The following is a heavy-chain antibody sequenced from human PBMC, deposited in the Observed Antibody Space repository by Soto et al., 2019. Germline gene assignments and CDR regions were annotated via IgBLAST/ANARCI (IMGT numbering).Heavy chain of an antibody. CDR1: GFTFSSYS. CDR2: ISSSSSTI. D-gene: IGHD3-22*01. J-gene: IGHJ3*02. V-gene: IGHV3-48*02. CDR3: ARAAASMIVVVPDAFDI. Sequence: GGSLRLSCAASGFTFSSYSMNWVRQAPGKGLEWVSYISSSSSTIYYADSVKGRFTISRDNAKNSLYLQMNSLRDEDTAVYYCARAAASMIVVVPDAFDIWGQGTMVTVSS.